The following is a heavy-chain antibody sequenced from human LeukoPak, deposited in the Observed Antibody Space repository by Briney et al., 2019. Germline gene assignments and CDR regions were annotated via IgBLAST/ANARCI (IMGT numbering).Heavy chain of an antibody. CDR3: VRGRHYFDY. J-gene: IGHJ4*02. CDR1: GFTFGSYA. Sequence: GASLRLSCAASGFTFGSYAMTWVRQAPGKGLDWVSAIVGSGYSTYYAASVKGRFTISRDNSKNTVYLQMDSLRAEDTAAYFCVRGRHYFDYWGQGALVTVSS. CDR2: IVGSGYST. D-gene: IGHD5-24*01. V-gene: IGHV3-23*01.